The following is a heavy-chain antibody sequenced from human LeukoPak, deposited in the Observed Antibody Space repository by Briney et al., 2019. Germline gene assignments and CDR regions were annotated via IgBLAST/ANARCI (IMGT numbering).Heavy chain of an antibody. Sequence: SQTLSLTCTVSGGSISSGDYYWSWIRQPPGKGLEWMGYNYYSGSTHYNPSLKSRVTISVDTSKNQFSLKLSSVTAADTAVYYCATNQGYSGYGSYWYFDLWGRGTLVTVSS. J-gene: IGHJ2*01. CDR1: GGSISSGDYY. D-gene: IGHD5-12*01. CDR2: NYYSGST. V-gene: IGHV4-30-4*01. CDR3: ATNQGYSGYGSYWYFDL.